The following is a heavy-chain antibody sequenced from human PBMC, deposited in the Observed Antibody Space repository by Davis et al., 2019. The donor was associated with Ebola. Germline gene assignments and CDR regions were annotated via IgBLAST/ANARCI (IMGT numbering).Heavy chain of an antibody. V-gene: IGHV3-9*01. CDR3: AKDSMGASVGWFDP. CDR2: ISWNSGSI. Sequence: SLKISCAASGFTVSSNYMSWVRQAPGKGLEWVSGISWNSGSIGYADSVKGRFTISRDNAKNSLYLQMNSLRAEDTALYYCAKDSMGASVGWFDPWGQGTLVTVSS. CDR1: GFTVSSNY. J-gene: IGHJ5*02. D-gene: IGHD1-26*01.